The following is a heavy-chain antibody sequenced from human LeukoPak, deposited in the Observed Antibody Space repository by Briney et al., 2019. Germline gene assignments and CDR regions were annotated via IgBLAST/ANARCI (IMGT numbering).Heavy chain of an antibody. CDR1: GGSFSSSY. J-gene: IGHJ5*02. D-gene: IGHD4-11*01. V-gene: IGHV4-59*08. CDR2: IYYTGST. CDR3: ARHRWDYSNFNWFDP. Sequence: SETLSLTCTVSGGSFSSSYWSWVRQPPGKGLEWIAYIYYTGSTNYNPSLKGRVTISLDTSKNQFSLKLSSVTAADTAVYYCARHRWDYSNFNWFDPWGQGTLVTVSS.